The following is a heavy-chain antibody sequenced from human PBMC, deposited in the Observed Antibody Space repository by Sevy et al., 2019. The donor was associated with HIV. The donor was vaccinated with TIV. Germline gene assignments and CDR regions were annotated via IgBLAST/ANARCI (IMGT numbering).Heavy chain of an antibody. V-gene: IGHV4-61*02. CDR1: GGSISSGTYY. J-gene: IGHJ5*02. Sequence: SETLSLTCTVSGGSISSGTYYWNWIRQPAGKGLEWIGRIYTSGSSDYSPSLKSRVTMSIDTSKNQFSLKLSSLTAAETAVYYCARATPGVTSTSGAFDPWGQGTLVTVSS. CDR2: IYTSGSS. CDR3: ARATPGVTSTSGAFDP. D-gene: IGHD7-27*01.